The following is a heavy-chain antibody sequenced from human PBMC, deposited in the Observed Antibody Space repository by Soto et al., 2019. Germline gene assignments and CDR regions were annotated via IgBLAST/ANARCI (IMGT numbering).Heavy chain of an antibody. Sequence: ESGGGVVQPGRSLRLSCVGSGFSFSNYGIHWVRQTPGKGLQWMAVISHDGTKTFYGDSVKDRFTVSRDNSRNRVFLHLSGLTVADTGVYFCARDEDLGGDALDFWGQGTRVTVSA. CDR3: ARDEDLGGDALDF. V-gene: IGHV3-30*03. CDR1: GFSFSNYG. CDR2: ISHDGTKT. J-gene: IGHJ3*01.